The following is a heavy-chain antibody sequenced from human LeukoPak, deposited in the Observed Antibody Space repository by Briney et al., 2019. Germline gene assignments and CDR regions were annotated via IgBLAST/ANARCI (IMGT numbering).Heavy chain of an antibody. CDR2: INPNSGGT. D-gene: IGHD6-19*01. CDR1: GYTFTGYY. J-gene: IGHJ4*02. V-gene: IGHV1-2*02. Sequence: GASVKVSCKASGYTFTGYYMHWVRQAPGQALEWMGWINPNSGGTNYAQKFQGRVTMTRDTSISTAYMELSRLRSDDTAVYYCARDIIGSGWYRTDYWGQGTLVTVSS. CDR3: ARDIIGSGWYRTDY.